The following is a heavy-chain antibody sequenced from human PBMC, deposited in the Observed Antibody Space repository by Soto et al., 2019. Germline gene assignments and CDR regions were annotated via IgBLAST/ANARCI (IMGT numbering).Heavy chain of an antibody. D-gene: IGHD6-13*01. Sequence: QVQLQESGPGLVKPSETLSLTCTVSGGSISSYYWSWIRQPPGKGLEWIGYIYYSGSTNYNPYLKSRVTLSVDTSKNQFYLKLSSVTAADTAVYDCATHKRRVSPLDVWGKGTTVTVSS. CDR1: GGSISSYY. J-gene: IGHJ6*04. CDR2: IYYSGST. CDR3: ATHKRRVSPLDV. V-gene: IGHV4-59*01.